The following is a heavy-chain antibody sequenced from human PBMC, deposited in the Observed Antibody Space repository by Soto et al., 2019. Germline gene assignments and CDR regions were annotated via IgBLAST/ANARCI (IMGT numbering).Heavy chain of an antibody. D-gene: IGHD1-26*01. J-gene: IGHJ4*02. CDR1: GFTVSSNY. CDR3: ARISGSYYIVFDY. V-gene: IGHV3-66*01. CDR2: IYSGGST. Sequence: GSLRLSCAASGFTVSSNYMSWVRQAPGKGLEWVSVIYSGGSTYYADSVKGRFTISRDNSKNTLYLQMNSLRAEDTAVYYCARISGSYYIVFDYWGQGTLVTVSS.